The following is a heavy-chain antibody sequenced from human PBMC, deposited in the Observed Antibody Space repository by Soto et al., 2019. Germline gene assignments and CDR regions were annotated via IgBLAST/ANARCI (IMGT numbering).Heavy chain of an antibody. CDR3: GKVLVGATGHSDSDS. CDR1: GGSIDRSGYY. D-gene: IGHD2-15*01. V-gene: IGHV4-39*01. J-gene: IGHJ4*02. CDR2: IDYNGVT. Sequence: SEALSLTCTVSGGSIDRSGYYWGWIRQPPGRGLEWIGNIDYNGVTYSNPSLKSRVTISRDTSKIQFSLKLPSVTAADTALYSCGKVLVGATGHSDSDSWGPGTLVTVSS.